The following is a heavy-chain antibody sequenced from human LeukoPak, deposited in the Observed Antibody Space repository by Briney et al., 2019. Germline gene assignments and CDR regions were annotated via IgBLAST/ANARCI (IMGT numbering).Heavy chain of an antibody. J-gene: IGHJ5*02. CDR1: GYTLTELS. V-gene: IGHV1-24*01. CDR2: FDPEDGET. Sequence: ASVKVSCKVSGYTLTELSMHWVRQAPGKGLEWMGGFDPEDGETIYAQKFQGRVTMTEDTSTDTAYMELRSLRSDDTAVYYCAREGETHLIAAAATGWFDPWGQGTLVTVSS. D-gene: IGHD6-13*01. CDR3: AREGETHLIAAAATGWFDP.